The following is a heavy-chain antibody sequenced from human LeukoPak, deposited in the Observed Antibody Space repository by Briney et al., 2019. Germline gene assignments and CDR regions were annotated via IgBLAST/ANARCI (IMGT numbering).Heavy chain of an antibody. Sequence: GGSLTLSCVASGFTFSNAWMTWVRQAPGKGLEWVGRIKSKADGGTADHAAPVKGRFNISRDDSKNTLYLQMNSLKTEDTAVYFCTRNYYDRTGSLFYWGQGTLATVSS. D-gene: IGHD3-22*01. CDR3: TRNYYDRTGSLFY. J-gene: IGHJ4*02. CDR2: IKSKADGGTA. CDR1: GFTFSNAW. V-gene: IGHV3-15*01.